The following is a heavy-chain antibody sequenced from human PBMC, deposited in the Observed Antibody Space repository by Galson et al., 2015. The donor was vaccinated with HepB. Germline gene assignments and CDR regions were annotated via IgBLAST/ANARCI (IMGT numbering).Heavy chain of an antibody. CDR3: ARQTYCSSTSCYYYYYYMDV. D-gene: IGHD2-2*01. J-gene: IGHJ6*03. V-gene: IGHV1-46*01. CDR1: GYSFTSYY. Sequence: SVKVSCKASGYSFTSYYMHWVRQAPGQGLEWMEIINPSGGSTRYAQKFQGRVTMTRDTSTSTVYMELSSLRSEDTAVHYCARQTYCSSTSCYYYYYYMDVWGKGTTVTVSS. CDR2: INPSGGST.